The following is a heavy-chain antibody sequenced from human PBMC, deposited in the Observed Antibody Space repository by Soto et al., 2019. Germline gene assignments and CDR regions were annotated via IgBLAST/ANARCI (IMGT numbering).Heavy chain of an antibody. Sequence: QGQLVQSRAELKKPGASVKVSCKASDYTFTRYGISWVRQAPGQGLEWMGWISGYNGDTNYAQKFQGRVTMTIDTSTTTAYMELRSLTXDXXXXXXXXXXXXXXXXXXXXXXXGQGTTVTVSS. V-gene: IGHV1-18*01. CDR3: XXXXXXXXXXXXXXX. CDR2: ISGYNGDT. CDR1: DYTFTRYG. J-gene: IGHJ6*02.